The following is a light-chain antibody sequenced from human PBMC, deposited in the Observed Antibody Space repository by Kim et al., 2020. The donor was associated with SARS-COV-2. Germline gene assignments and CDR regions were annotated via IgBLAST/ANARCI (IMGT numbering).Light chain of an antibody. V-gene: IGKV3-11*01. CDR2: DAS. J-gene: IGKJ3*01. CDR1: QSVSSY. CDR3: QQRSNWLT. Sequence: SLSPGERATLSCRASQSVSSYFAWYQQKPGQAPRLLIYDASSRATGIPARFSGSGSGTDFTLTISSLEPEDFAVYYCQQRSNWLTFGPGTKVDIK.